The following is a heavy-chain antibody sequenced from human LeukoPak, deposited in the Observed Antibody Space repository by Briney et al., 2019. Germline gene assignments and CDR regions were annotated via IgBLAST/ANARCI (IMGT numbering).Heavy chain of an antibody. CDR1: GFTFSSSA. D-gene: IGHD1-26*01. Sequence: GGSLRLSCSASGFTFSSSAMYWVRQAPGKGLEYVSAFSSDGSSTFYADSVKGRFTISRDNSKNMLYLQMSSLRADDTAVYYCARGHSDIWYSLGHWGQGTLVTVSA. V-gene: IGHV3-64D*06. J-gene: IGHJ4*02. CDR3: ARGHSDIWYSLGH. CDR2: FSSDGSST.